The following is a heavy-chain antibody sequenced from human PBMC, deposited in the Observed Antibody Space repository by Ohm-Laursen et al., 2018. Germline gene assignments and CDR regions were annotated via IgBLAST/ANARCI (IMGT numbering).Heavy chain of an antibody. CDR2: MKQDGSEK. Sequence: SLRLSCAASGFTFSSFWMSWVRQAPGKGLEWVANMKQDGSEKYYVDSVKGRFTISRDNAKNSLYLQMNSLRAEDTAVYYCARWVYYYYGMDVWGQGTTVTVSS. V-gene: IGHV3-7*01. D-gene: IGHD1-26*01. J-gene: IGHJ6*02. CDR1: GFTFSSFW. CDR3: ARWVYYYYGMDV.